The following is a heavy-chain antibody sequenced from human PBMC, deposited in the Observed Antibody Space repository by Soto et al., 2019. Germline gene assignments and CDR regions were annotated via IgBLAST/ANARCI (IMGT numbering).Heavy chain of an antibody. D-gene: IGHD6-13*01. J-gene: IGHJ6*03. V-gene: IGHV4-59*01. CDR2: VYYSGNA. Sequence: QVQLQESGPGLVKPSETLSLTCTVSGGSISPYYWSWIRQPPGKGLEWIGYVYYSGNANYNPSLKSRVTISVDTSQNRFSLNLTSATAADTAVYYCARKGAAASYAHYYMDVWGRGTTVTVSS. CDR1: GGSISPYY. CDR3: ARKGAAASYAHYYMDV.